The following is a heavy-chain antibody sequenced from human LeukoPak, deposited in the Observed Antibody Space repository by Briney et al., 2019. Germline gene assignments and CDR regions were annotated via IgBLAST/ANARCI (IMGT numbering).Heavy chain of an antibody. CDR2: IKQDGSEI. V-gene: IGHV3-7*01. CDR1: GGSITSTTYY. CDR3: ARIGYSSSSFDY. J-gene: IGHJ4*02. Sequence: ETLSLTCTVSGGSITSTTYYWGWIRQPPGKGLEWVANIKQDGSEIDSVDSMKGRFTISRDNAKNSVYLQVNSLRGEDTAVYYCARIGYSSSSFDYWGQGALVTVSS. D-gene: IGHD6-13*01.